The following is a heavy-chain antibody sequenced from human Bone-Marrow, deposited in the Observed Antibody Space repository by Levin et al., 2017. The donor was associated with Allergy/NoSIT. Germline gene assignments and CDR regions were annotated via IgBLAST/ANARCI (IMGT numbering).Heavy chain of an antibody. D-gene: IGHD1-26*01. CDR1: GTSLTNYY. Sequence: SETLSLTCTVSGTSLTNYYWTWIRQSPGKGLDLIGSIYHSGETKYNPSLKSRVTISLDTSNNQFSLKLNSVTAADTAVYYCARGTYYYYKNNKYLFWVDPWGQGTLVTVSS. V-gene: IGHV4-59*01. J-gene: IGHJ5*02. CDR3: ARGTYYYYKNNKYLFWVDP. CDR2: IYHSGET.